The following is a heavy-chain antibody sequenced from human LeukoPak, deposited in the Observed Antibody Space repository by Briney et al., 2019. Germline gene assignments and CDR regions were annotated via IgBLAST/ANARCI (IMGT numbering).Heavy chain of an antibody. CDR1: GGSFSGYY. J-gene: IGHJ4*02. Sequence: SETLSLTCAVYGGSFSGYYWSWIRQPPGKGLEWIGEINHSGSTNYNPSLKSRVTISVDTSKTQFSLKLSSVTAADTAVYYCARGYCSGGSCYGGVDYWGQGTLVTVSS. V-gene: IGHV4-34*01. D-gene: IGHD2-15*01. CDR2: INHSGST. CDR3: ARGYCSGGSCYGGVDY.